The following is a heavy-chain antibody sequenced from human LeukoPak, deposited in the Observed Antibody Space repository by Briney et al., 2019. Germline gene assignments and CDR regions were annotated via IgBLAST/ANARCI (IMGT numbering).Heavy chain of an antibody. CDR2: ISGSGGAT. Sequence: PGGSLRLSCAASGFTFSNYTMSWVRQAPGKGLEWVSGISGSGGATYYADSVKGRFTISRDNSKNTLYLQMSGLRAEDTAVYYCARPQSSSGYYWPFDDWGQGTLVTVSS. CDR3: ARPQSSSGYYWPFDD. D-gene: IGHD3-22*01. V-gene: IGHV3-23*01. CDR1: GFTFSNYT. J-gene: IGHJ4*02.